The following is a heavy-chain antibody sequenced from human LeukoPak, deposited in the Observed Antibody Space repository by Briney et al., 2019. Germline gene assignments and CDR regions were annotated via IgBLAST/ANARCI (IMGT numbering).Heavy chain of an antibody. D-gene: IGHD3-9*01. Sequence: GGSLRLSCAASGFTVSSNYMSWVRQAPGKGLEWVSAITGSGGGTYYADSVKGRFTISRDNSKNTLYLQMNSLRADDTAVYYCAKWGDYDVLTGYYDPDYWGQGTLVTLSS. J-gene: IGHJ4*02. V-gene: IGHV3-23*01. CDR1: GFTVSSNY. CDR3: AKWGDYDVLTGYYDPDY. CDR2: ITGSGGGT.